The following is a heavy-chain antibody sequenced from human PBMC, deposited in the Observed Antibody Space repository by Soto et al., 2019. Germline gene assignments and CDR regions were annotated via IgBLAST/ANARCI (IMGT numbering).Heavy chain of an antibody. CDR2: ISSSSSTI. J-gene: IGHJ4*02. V-gene: IGHV3-48*01. D-gene: IGHD2-2*03. CDR3: ESGIGYWFAVSAY. Sequence: GKGLEWVSYISSSSSTIYYADSVKGRFTISRDNAKNSLYLQMNSLRAEDTSVFYGESGIGYWFAVSAYWVKG.